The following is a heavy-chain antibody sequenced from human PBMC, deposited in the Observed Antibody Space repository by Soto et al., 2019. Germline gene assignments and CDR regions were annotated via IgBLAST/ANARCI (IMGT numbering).Heavy chain of an antibody. CDR1: GFTFNNYA. Sequence: EVQLLESGGGLVQPGGSLRLSCAASGFTFNNYAMSWVRQTPGEGLEWVSAISGSGVSTYYADSVRGRFTISRDNAKNTLYLQMNSLGADDTAVYYCVKESLSYGDYTPFDYWGQGTLVTVSS. V-gene: IGHV3-23*01. CDR2: ISGSGVST. CDR3: VKESLSYGDYTPFDY. J-gene: IGHJ4*02. D-gene: IGHD4-17*01.